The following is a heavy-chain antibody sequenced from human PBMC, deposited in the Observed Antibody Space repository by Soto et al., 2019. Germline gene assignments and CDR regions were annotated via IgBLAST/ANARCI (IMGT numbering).Heavy chain of an antibody. CDR3: ARRLTVVPLAFDL. CDR2: IYWNGDT. D-gene: IGHD3-10*01. CDR1: GFSLTTSGVG. Sequence: ESGPTLVNPTQTLTLTCTFSGFSLTTSGVGVGWIRQPPGKALEWLALIYWNGDTRYSPSLKNRVIITTDTSKNQVVLTMTDMDPVDTATYYCARRLTVVPLAFDLWRQGTMVTVSS. J-gene: IGHJ3*01. V-gene: IGHV2-5*01.